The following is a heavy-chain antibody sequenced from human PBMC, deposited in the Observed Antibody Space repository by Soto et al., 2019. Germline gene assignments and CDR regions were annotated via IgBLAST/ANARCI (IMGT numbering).Heavy chain of an antibody. J-gene: IGHJ4*02. CDR1: GGSISSSNYY. D-gene: IGHD3-10*01. V-gene: IGHV4-39*01. CDR2: IYYSETT. Sequence: ETLSLTCTVSGGSISSSNYYWGWIRQPPGKGLEWIGSIYYSETTYYNPSLKSRVTISVDTSKNQFSLKLSSVTAADTAVYYCARRFYGSGTYYPSYSDYWGQGTLVTVS. CDR3: ARRFYGSGTYYPSYSDY.